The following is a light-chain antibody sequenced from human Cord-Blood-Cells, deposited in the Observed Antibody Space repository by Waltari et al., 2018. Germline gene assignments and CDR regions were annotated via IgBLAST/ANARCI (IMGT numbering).Light chain of an antibody. V-gene: IGLV2-8*01. CDR1: SSDVAGYNY. CDR2: EVS. Sequence: QSALTQPPSASGSPGQSVTIYCTGTSSDVAGYNYVSWYQQHPGKAPVVLIYEVSKRPSGGPGCFSGSKSGDAASLTVSVLQAEDEADYYGSSYAGSNNYVFGTGTKVTVL. CDR3: SSYAGSNNYV. J-gene: IGLJ1*01.